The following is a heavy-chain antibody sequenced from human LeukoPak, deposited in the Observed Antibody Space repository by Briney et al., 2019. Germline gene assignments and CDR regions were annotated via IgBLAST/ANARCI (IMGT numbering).Heavy chain of an antibody. V-gene: IGHV4-59*01. CDR3: ARDHLAGRADCMDV. J-gene: IGHJ6*03. CDR1: GGSISSYY. CDR2: IYYSGST. Sequence: SETLSLTCTVPGGSISSYYWSWIRQPPGKGLEWIGYIYYSGSTNYNPSLKSRVTISVDTSKNQFSLKLSSVTAADTAVYYCARDHLAGRADCMDVWGKGTTVTVSS. D-gene: IGHD1-26*01.